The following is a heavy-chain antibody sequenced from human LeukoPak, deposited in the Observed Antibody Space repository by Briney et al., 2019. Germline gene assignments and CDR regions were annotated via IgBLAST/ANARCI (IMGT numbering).Heavy chain of an antibody. J-gene: IGHJ4*02. CDR1: GLTFSTSG. CDR3: ATETNGRHYDY. CDR2: IGPTGCAR. Sequence: GGSLRLSCTTSGLTFSTSGFNWVRQAPGKGLEWVASIGPTGCARYQADSIKGRFTLSRDNANNYLYLQMDSLRAEDTAVYYCATETNGRHYDYWGQGTLLTVSS. D-gene: IGHD1-14*01. V-gene: IGHV3-21*06.